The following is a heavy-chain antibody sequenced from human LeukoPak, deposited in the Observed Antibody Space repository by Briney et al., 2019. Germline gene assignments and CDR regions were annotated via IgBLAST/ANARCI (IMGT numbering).Heavy chain of an antibody. CDR1: GFIFSNYA. D-gene: IGHD6-13*01. V-gene: IGHV3-23*01. CDR3: AKKPVGRAAGYYFDY. J-gene: IGHJ4*02. Sequence: GASLRLSCAASGFIFSNYAMSWVRQAPGKGLEWVSAISGSGGSTYYADSVKGRFTISRDNSKNTLYLQMNSLRAEDTAVYYCAKKPVGRAAGYYFDYWGQGTLVTVSS. CDR2: ISGSGGST.